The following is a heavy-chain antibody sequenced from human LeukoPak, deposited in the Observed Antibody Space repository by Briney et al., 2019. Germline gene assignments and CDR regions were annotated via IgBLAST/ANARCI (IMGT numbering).Heavy chain of an antibody. CDR2: ITGSSAST. CDR1: GFTFSSYA. CDR3: GRVALDTSMIHY. D-gene: IGHD5-18*01. J-gene: IGHJ4*02. Sequence: GGSLRLSCAASGFTFSSYAMSWVRQAPGKGLEWVSSITGSSASTYYADSVKGRFTISRDDAENSLYLQMNSLRVEDTAVYYCGRVALDTSMIHYWGQGTLVTVSS. V-gene: IGHV3-23*01.